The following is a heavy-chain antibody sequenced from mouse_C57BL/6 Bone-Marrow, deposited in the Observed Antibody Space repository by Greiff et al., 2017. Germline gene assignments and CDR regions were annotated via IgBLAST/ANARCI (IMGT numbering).Heavy chain of an antibody. D-gene: IGHD4-1*01. V-gene: IGHV5-4*03. CDR1: GFTFSSYA. J-gene: IGHJ1*03. Sequence: EVKVEESGGGLVKPGGSLTLSCAASGFTFSSYAMSWVRQTPEKRLEWVATISDGGSYTYYPDNVKGRFTISRDNAKNNLYRQMSDLKSEDTAMYYCARVTGTGWYFDVWGTGTTVTVSS. CDR3: ARVTGTGWYFDV. CDR2: ISDGGSYT.